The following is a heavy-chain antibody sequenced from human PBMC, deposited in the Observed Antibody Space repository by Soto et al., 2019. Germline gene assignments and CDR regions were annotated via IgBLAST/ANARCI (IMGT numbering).Heavy chain of an antibody. CDR2: ISGSGGST. CDR3: AKETEGFWSGYPFFDY. D-gene: IGHD3-3*01. J-gene: IGHJ4*02. Sequence: GGSLRLSCAASGFTFSSYAMSWVRQAPGKGLEWVSAISGSGGSTYYADSVKGRFTISRDNSKNTLYLQMNSLRAEDTAVYYCAKETEGFWSGYPFFDYWGQGTLVTVSS. CDR1: GFTFSSYA. V-gene: IGHV3-23*01.